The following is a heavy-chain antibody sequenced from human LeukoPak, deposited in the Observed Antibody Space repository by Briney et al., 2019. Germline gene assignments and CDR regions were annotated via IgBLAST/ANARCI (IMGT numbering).Heavy chain of an antibody. J-gene: IGHJ2*01. D-gene: IGHD3-9*01. V-gene: IGHV3-30*04. CDR3: ARQYNHILTGYHRKEPYWYFDL. CDR2: ISYDGSNK. Sequence: HPGGSLRLSCAASGFTFSSYAMHWVRQAPGKGLEWVAVISYDGSNKYYADSVKGRFTISRDNSKNTLYLQMNSLRAEDTAVYYCARQYNHILTGYHRKEPYWYFDLWGRGTLVTVSS. CDR1: GFTFSSYA.